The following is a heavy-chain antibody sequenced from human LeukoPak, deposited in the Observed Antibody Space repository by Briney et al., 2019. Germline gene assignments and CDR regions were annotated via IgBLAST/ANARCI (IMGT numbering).Heavy chain of an antibody. D-gene: IGHD3-10*01. CDR1: GGTFSSYA. CDR3: ARHVWFGEHNGHENWFDP. Sequence: ASVKVSCKASGGTFSSYAISWVRQAPGKGLEWVSVIFRGDDTNYVDSVKGRFTIFRDNSKNTLYLQMNSLTAEDTAVYYCARHVWFGEHNGHENWFDPWGQGTLVIVSS. CDR2: IFRGDDT. V-gene: IGHV3-66*04. J-gene: IGHJ5*02.